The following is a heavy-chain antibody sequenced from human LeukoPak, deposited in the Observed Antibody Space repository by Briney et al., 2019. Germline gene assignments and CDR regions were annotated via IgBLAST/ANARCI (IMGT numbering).Heavy chain of an antibody. CDR3: ARDQYDILTGYGY. J-gene: IGHJ4*02. CDR2: IKQNGSEK. CDR1: GFTFSRYW. D-gene: IGHD3-9*01. Sequence: GGSLRLSCAASGFTFSRYWMSWVRQAPGKGLEWVANIKQNGSEKYYVDSVKGRFTISRDNAKNSLYLQMNSLRAEDTAVYYCARDQYDILTGYGYWGQGTLVTVSS. V-gene: IGHV3-7*01.